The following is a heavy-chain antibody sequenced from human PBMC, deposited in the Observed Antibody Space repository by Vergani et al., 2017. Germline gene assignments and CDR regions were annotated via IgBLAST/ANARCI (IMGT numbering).Heavy chain of an antibody. V-gene: IGHV3-7*03. CDR2: IKQDGSEK. CDR1: GFMFSNYW. D-gene: IGHD3-3*01. J-gene: IGHJ1*01. CDR3: AKPSPGITIFGWPLY. Sequence: EVQLVESGGGLVQPGGSLRLSCAASGFMFSNYWMNWVRQAPGKGLEWVANIKQDGSEKYYVDSVRGRFTISRDNAKNSLYLQMNSLRAEDTAVYYCAKPSPGITIFGWPLYWGQGTLVTVSS.